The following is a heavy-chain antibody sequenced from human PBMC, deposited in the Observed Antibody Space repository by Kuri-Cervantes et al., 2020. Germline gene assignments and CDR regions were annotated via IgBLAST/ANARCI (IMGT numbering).Heavy chain of an antibody. D-gene: IGHD6-19*01. J-gene: IGHJ4*02. Sequence: GSLRLSCTVSGGSISSSSYYWGWIRQPPGKGLEWIGEINHSGSTNYNPSLKSRVTISVDTSKNQFSLKLSSVTAADTAVYYCARGWGGYWGQGTLVTVSS. V-gene: IGHV4-61*05. CDR3: ARGWGGY. CDR2: INHSGST. CDR1: GGSISSSSYY.